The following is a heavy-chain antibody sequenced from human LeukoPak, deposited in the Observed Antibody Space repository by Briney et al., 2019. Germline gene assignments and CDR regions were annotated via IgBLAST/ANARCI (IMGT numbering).Heavy chain of an antibody. CDR2: MGGSTGNT. V-gene: IGHV3-23*01. J-gene: IGHJ4*02. CDR3: AKPPLEYCGGDCSYFFDN. D-gene: IGHD2-21*02. Sequence: GGFLRLSCAASGFSFSNYALSWVRQAPGKGLEWVSSMGGSTGNTYYADSVKGRFTISRDNSKNTLYLQMKSLRGDDTAVYYCAKPPLEYCGGDCSYFFDNWGQGTLVTVSS. CDR1: GFSFSNYA.